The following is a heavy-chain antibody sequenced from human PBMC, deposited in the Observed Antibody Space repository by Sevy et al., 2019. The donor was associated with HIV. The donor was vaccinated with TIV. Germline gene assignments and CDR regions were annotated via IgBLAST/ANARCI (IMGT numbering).Heavy chain of an antibody. V-gene: IGHV3-23*01. CDR2: ISGSGGST. CDR1: GFTFSSYA. CDR3: AKDRESDSSGYYEVSVFDY. J-gene: IGHJ4*02. D-gene: IGHD3-22*01. Sequence: GGSLRLSCAASGFTFSSYAMSWVRQAPGKGLEWVSAISGSGGSTYYADSVKGRFTISRDNSKNTLYLQMNSLRAEDKDVYYCAKDRESDSSGYYEVSVFDYWGQGTLVTVSS.